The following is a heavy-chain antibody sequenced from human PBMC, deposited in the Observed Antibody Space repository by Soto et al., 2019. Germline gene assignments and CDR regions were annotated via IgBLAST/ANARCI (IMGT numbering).Heavy chain of an antibody. CDR1: GGTFSSYA. CDR3: ARRRSDYYDSSGYYYLYFDY. J-gene: IGHJ4*02. V-gene: IGHV1-69*01. D-gene: IGHD3-22*01. CDR2: IIPIFGTA. Sequence: QVQLVQSGAEVKKPGSSVKVSCKASGGTFSSYAISWVRQAPGQGHEWMGGIIPIFGTANYAQKFQGRVTITADESTSTAYMELSSLRSEDTAVYYCARRRSDYYDSSGYYYLYFDYWGQGTLVTVSS.